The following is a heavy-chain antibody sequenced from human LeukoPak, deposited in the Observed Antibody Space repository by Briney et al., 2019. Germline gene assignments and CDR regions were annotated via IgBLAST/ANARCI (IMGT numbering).Heavy chain of an antibody. V-gene: IGHV3-30*03. Sequence: GGSLRLSCAASGFTFTNYGMQWVRQAPGKGLEWVPLITYDGYYKYYSDSVKGRFTISSDTSKNTLYLQMNSLRAEDTAVYYCARDLSPVVRASPMGYGGQGTPVTVSS. CDR1: GFTFTNYG. J-gene: IGHJ4*02. CDR2: ITYDGYYK. D-gene: IGHD3-10*01. CDR3: ARDLSPVVRASPMGY.